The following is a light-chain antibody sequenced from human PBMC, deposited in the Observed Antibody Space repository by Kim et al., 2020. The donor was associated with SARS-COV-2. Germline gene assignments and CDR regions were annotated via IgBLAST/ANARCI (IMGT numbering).Light chain of an antibody. CDR3: QQYNTYIT. V-gene: IGKV1-5*03. CDR2: KAS. J-gene: IGKJ4*01. Sequence: SISTLLAWYQQKPGKAPKLLIYKASSLETGVPSRFSGSGSGTEFTLTISSLQPDDFATYYCQQYNTYITFGGGTKVEIK. CDR1: SISTL.